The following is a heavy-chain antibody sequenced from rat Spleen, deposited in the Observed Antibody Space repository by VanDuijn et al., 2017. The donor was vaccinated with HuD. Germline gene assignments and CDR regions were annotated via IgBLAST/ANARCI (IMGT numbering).Heavy chain of an antibody. Sequence: EVQLVESGGGLVQPGRSLKLSCAASGFTFSDFYMAWVRQTPKKGLECITSISFYDFTPFYRDSVKGRFTISRDNSRNTLDLQMDSLRSEDTATYYCVRLYNTNGYWGQGVMVTVSS. CDR1: GFTFSDFY. V-gene: IGHV5-22*01. J-gene: IGHJ2*01. D-gene: IGHD4-1*01. CDR2: ISFYDFTP. CDR3: VRLYNTNGY.